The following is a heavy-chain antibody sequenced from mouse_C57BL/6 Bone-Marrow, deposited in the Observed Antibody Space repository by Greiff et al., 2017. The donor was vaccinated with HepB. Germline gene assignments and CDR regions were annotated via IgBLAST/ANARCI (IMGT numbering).Heavy chain of an antibody. J-gene: IGHJ1*03. CDR2: IHPNSGST. CDR1: GYTFTSYW. D-gene: IGHD2-3*01. Sequence: QVHVKQPGAELVKPGASVKLSCKASGYTFTSYWMHWVKQRPGQGLEWIGMIHPNSGSTNYNEKFKSKATLTVDKSSSTAYMQLSSLTSEDSAVYYCARGPHGYYDWYFDVWGTGTTVTVSS. CDR3: ARGPHGYYDWYFDV. V-gene: IGHV1-64*01.